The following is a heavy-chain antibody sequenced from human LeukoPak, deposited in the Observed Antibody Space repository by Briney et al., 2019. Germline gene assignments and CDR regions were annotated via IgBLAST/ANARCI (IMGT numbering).Heavy chain of an antibody. D-gene: IGHD4-17*01. Sequence: SGGSLRLSCTASGFTFSNYAMSWVRQAPGKGLEWVSAISGSIRSTYYADSVKGRFTISRDNSKNTVYLQMNSPRAEDTAVYYCAISYGDYSFDYWGQGTLVTVSS. J-gene: IGHJ4*02. CDR3: AISYGDYSFDY. CDR2: ISGSIRST. CDR1: GFTFSNYA. V-gene: IGHV3-23*01.